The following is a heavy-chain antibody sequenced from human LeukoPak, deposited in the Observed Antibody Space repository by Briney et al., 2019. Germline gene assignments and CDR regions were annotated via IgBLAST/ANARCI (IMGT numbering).Heavy chain of an antibody. Sequence: GGSLRLSCAASGFTFSTYGMHWVRQAPGKGLEWVTFIQYDGSNKYDADSVKGRFTISRDNSKNTLYLQMNSLRSDDTAVYYCVRSGRGTYYYFDYWGQGTLVTVSS. CDR1: GFTFSTYG. CDR3: VRSGRGTYYYFDY. V-gene: IGHV3-30*19. J-gene: IGHJ4*02. D-gene: IGHD1-26*01. CDR2: IQYDGSNK.